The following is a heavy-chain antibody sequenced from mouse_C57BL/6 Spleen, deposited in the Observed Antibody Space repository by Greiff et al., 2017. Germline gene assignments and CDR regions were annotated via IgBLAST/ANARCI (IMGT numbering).Heavy chain of an antibody. J-gene: IGHJ1*03. CDR1: GYAFTNYL. V-gene: IGHV1-54*01. CDR3: ARKNYYGSSSYFDV. Sequence: QVQLQQSGAELVRPGTSVKVSCKASGYAFTNYLIEGVKQRPGQGLEWIGVINPGSGGTNYNEKFKGKATLTADKSSSTAYMQLSSLTSEDSAVYFCARKNYYGSSSYFDVWGTGTTVTVSS. D-gene: IGHD1-1*01. CDR2: INPGSGGT.